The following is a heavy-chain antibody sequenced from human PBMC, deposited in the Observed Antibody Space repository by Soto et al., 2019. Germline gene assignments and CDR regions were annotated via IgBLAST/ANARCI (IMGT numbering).Heavy chain of an antibody. J-gene: IGHJ6*03. CDR3: ARDGPFCSGTGCRDYYHYMDF. CDR1: GFSFSDYS. Sequence: EVQLVESGGGLVKPGGSLRLSCAASGFSFSDYSMNWVRQAPGKGLEWVSSISGSTSYIYYADSLKGRFNVSRDNAEKSLYLQMNSLRAEDTAVYHCARDGPFCSGTGCRDYYHYMDFWGKGTTVIVSS. CDR2: ISGSTSYI. V-gene: IGHV3-21*01. D-gene: IGHD2-2*01.